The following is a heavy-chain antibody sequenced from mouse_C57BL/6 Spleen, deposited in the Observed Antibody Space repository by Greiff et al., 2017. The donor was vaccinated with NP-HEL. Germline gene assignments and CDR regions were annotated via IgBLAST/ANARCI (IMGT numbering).Heavy chain of an antibody. Sequence: VKQRPIQGLEWIGNIDPSDSDTHYNQKFKDKATLTVDKSSSTAYMQLSSLTSEDSAVYYCARSGYYYGSSYWYFDVWGTGTTVTVSS. CDR3: ARSGYYYGSSYWYFDV. CDR2: IDPSDSDT. D-gene: IGHD1-1*01. V-gene: IGHV1-52*01. J-gene: IGHJ1*03.